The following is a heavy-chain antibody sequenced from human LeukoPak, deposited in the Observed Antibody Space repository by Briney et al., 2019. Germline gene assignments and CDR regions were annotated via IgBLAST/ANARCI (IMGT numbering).Heavy chain of an antibody. D-gene: IGHD3-16*02. CDR2: ISSSGSTI. J-gene: IGHJ6*02. CDR3: ARGGFVNYVMVL. V-gene: IGHV3-48*03. Sequence: GGSLRLSCAASGFTISSFDVNWVRQAPGKGLEWVSYISSSGSTIYYADSVKGRFTISRDNAKNSLYLQMNSLRAEDTAVYYCARGGFVNYVMVLWGQGTTVTVSS. CDR1: GFTISSFD.